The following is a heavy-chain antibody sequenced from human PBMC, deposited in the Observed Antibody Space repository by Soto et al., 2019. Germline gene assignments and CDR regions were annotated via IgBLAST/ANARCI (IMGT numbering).Heavy chain of an antibody. J-gene: IGHJ6*02. V-gene: IGHV3-11*06. CDR2: ISSSSSYT. CDR3: ARDLGEGQWLAREYYYYGMDV. D-gene: IGHD6-19*01. Sequence: GGSLRLSCAASGFTFSDYYMSWIRQAPGKGLEWVSYISSSSSYTNYADSVKGRFTISRDNAKNSLYLQMNSLRAEDTAVYYCARDLGEGQWLAREYYYYGMDVWGQGTTVTVSS. CDR1: GFTFSDYY.